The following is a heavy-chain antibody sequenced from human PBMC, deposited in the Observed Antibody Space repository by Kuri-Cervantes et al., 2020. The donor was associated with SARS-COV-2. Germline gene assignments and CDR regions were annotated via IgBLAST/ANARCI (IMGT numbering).Heavy chain of an antibody. V-gene: IGHV4-39*07. CDR3: ARARSSIGVVRGAMYYFWHMDV. J-gene: IGHJ6*03. Sequence: SETLSLTCTVSGGSITTSSHYWNWIRQSPGKGLEWIAEINHSGSTSYNPSLKSRFTISVDTSKNQFSLRVRSVAAADTAVYYCARARSSIGVVRGAMYYFWHMDVWSKGTTVTVSS. CDR2: INHSGST. CDR1: GGSITTSSHY. D-gene: IGHD3-10*01.